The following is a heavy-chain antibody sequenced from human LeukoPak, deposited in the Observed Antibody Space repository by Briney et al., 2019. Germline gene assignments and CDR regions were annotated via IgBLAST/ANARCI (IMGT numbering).Heavy chain of an antibody. D-gene: IGHD2-21*02. CDR3: ARYSYCGGDCYDAFDI. CDR1: GGSISSYY. CDR2: IYYSGST. J-gene: IGHJ3*02. Sequence: SETLSLTCTVSGGSISSYYWSWIRQPPGKGLEWIGYIYYSGSTNYNPSLKSRVTISVDTSKNQFSLKLSSVTAADTAVYYCARYSYCGGDCYDAFDIWGQGTMVTVSS. V-gene: IGHV4-59*01.